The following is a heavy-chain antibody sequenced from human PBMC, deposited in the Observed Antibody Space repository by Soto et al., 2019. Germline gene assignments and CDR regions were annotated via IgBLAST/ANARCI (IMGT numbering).Heavy chain of an antibody. Sequence: SGPTLVNPTQTLTLTCTFSGFSLSTSGMCVSWIRQPPGKALEWLALIDWDDDKYYSTSLKTRLTISKDTSKNQVVLTMTNMDPVDKATYYCARTYIAVAGTLYYYYYYGMDVWGQGTTVTVSS. V-gene: IGHV2-70*01. D-gene: IGHD6-19*01. CDR1: GFSLSTSGMC. CDR2: IDWDDDK. J-gene: IGHJ6*02. CDR3: ARTYIAVAGTLYYYYYYGMDV.